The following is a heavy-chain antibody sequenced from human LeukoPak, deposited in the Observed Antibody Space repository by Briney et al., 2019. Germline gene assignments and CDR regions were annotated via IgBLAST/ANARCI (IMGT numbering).Heavy chain of an antibody. CDR1: GFTLSSYG. CDR2: IRYDGSNK. D-gene: IGHD3-10*01. J-gene: IGHJ6*02. CDR3: AKDLGYNGSGSYLAIYGMDV. V-gene: IGHV3-30*02. Sequence: GGSLRLSCAAAGFTLSSYGMHWVRQAPGKGLEWVAFIRYDGSNKYYADTVKGRFTISRDNSKNTLYLQMNSLRAEDTAVYYCAKDLGYNGSGSYLAIYGMDVWGQGTTVTVSS.